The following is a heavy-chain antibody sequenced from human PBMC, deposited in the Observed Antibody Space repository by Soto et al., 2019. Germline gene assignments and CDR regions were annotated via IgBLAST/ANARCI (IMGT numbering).Heavy chain of an antibody. CDR1: GFTFANYA. CDR2: VSGSGSST. Sequence: EVQLLESGGALVQPGGSLRLSCAASGFTFANYAMNWVRQAPGKGLEWVSVVSGSGSSTNYANSVKGRFTISRDNSKDTLFLQMDSVRAEDTAVYYCAKALVCDVLTGFDYWGQGTLVTVSS. D-gene: IGHD3-9*01. V-gene: IGHV3-23*01. J-gene: IGHJ4*02. CDR3: AKALVCDVLTGFDY.